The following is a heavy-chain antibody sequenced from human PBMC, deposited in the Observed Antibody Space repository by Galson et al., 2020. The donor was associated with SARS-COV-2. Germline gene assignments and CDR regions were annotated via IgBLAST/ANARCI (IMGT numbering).Heavy chain of an antibody. D-gene: IGHD3-10*01. CDR3: ARENGENFHYYYYMDV. Sequence: GESLKISCAASGFTFSSYGLHWVRQAPGKGLEWVANIKQDGSEKKFMDSVKGRFTISRDNAKNSLYLQMNSLRAEDTAVYYCARENGENFHYYYYMDVWGKGTTVTVSS. CDR2: IKQDGSEK. J-gene: IGHJ6*03. CDR1: GFTFSSYG. V-gene: IGHV3-7*03.